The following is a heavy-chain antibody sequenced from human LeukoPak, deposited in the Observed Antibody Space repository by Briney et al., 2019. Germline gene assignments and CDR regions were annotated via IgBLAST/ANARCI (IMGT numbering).Heavy chain of an antibody. CDR2: INHSGST. V-gene: IGHV4-34*01. J-gene: IGHJ4*02. CDR3: ATPGGSSGWYYFDY. Sequence: PSETLSLTCSVSGGSISSYYWSWIRQPPGKGLEWIGEINHSGSTNYNPSLKSRVTISVDTSKNQFSLKLSSVTAADTAVYYCATPGGSSGWYYFDYWGQGTLVNVSS. D-gene: IGHD6-19*01. CDR1: GGSISSYY.